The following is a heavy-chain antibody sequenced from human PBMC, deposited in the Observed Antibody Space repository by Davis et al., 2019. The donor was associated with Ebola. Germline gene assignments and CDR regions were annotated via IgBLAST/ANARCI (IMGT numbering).Heavy chain of an antibody. CDR3: ARGGRRDGYNYGY. CDR2: ISSSSSYI. Sequence: GGFLRLSCAASGFTFSSYSMNWVRQAPGKGLEWVSSISSSSSYIYYADSVKGRFTISRDNAKNSLYLQMNSLRAEDTAVYYCARGGRRDGYNYGYWGQGTLVTVSS. CDR1: GFTFSSYS. D-gene: IGHD5-24*01. V-gene: IGHV3-21*01. J-gene: IGHJ4*02.